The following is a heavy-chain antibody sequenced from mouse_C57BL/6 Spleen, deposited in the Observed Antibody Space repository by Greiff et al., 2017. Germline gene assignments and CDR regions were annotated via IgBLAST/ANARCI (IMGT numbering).Heavy chain of an antibody. V-gene: IGHV8-12*01. CDR1: GFSLSTSGMG. D-gene: IGHD1-1*01. Sequence: QVTLKESGPGILQSSQTLSLTCSFSGFSLSTSGMGVSWIRQPSGKGLEWLAHIYWDEDKRYNPSLKSRLTISKDTSRNQVFLKITSVDTADTATYYWARENPYYYGSSWYFDVWGTGTTVTVSS. J-gene: IGHJ1*03. CDR3: ARENPYYYGSSWYFDV. CDR2: IYWDEDK.